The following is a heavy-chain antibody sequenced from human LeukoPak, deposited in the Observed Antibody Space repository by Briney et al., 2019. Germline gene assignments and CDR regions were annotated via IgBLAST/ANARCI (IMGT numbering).Heavy chain of an antibody. CDR1: GFTFSSYG. CDR2: ISYDGSNK. D-gene: IGHD4-17*01. Sequence: GGSLRLSCAASGFTFSSYGMHWVRQAPGKGLEWVAVISYDGSNKYYADCVKGRFTISRDNSKNTLYLQMNSLRAEDTAVYYCAKPQTRPTDYFDYWGQGTLVTVSS. J-gene: IGHJ4*02. V-gene: IGHV3-30*18. CDR3: AKPQTRPTDYFDY.